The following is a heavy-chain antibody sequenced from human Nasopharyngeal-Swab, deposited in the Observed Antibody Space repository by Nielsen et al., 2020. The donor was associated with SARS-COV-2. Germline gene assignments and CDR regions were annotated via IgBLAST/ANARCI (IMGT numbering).Heavy chain of an antibody. CDR1: GGSISSSSYY. D-gene: IGHD2-2*01. J-gene: IGHJ6*03. CDR3: ARHKYCSSTSCYFRREKASYYYMDV. V-gene: IGHV4-39*01. CDR2: IYYSGRT. Sequence: SETLPLTCTVSGGSISSSSYYWGWLRQPPGKGLERIGSIYYSGRTYYNPSLKSRVTISVNTSKNQFSVKLSSVTAADTAVYYCARHKYCSSTSCYFRREKASYYYMDVWGKGTTVTVSS.